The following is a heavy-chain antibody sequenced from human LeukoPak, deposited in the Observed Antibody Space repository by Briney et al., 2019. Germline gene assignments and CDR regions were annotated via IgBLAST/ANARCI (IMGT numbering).Heavy chain of an antibody. V-gene: IGHV3-15*01. CDR1: GFTFSNAW. CDR3: TTEVLLWFGGVTNLAFDY. CDR2: IKSKTDGGTT. Sequence: GGSLRLSCAASGFTFSNAWMSWVRQAPVKGLEWVGRIKSKTDGGTTDYAAPVKGRFTISRDDSKNTLYLQMNSLKTEDTAVYYCTTEVLLWFGGVTNLAFDYWGQGTLVTVSS. D-gene: IGHD3-10*01. J-gene: IGHJ4*02.